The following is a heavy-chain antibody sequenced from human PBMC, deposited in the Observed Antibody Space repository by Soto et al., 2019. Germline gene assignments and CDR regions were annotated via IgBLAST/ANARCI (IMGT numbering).Heavy chain of an antibody. D-gene: IGHD2-21*02. V-gene: IGHV3-23*01. CDR2: ISATGGST. Sequence: GGSLRLSCAASGFPFSSYTMSWVRQAPGKGLGWVSGISATGGSTHYADSVKGRFTFSRDNSKNTLYLQMNSLRAEDTAVYYCAKGFIRDCGGDCSVDTWGQGTLVAVSS. J-gene: IGHJ5*02. CDR1: GFPFSSYT. CDR3: AKGFIRDCGGDCSVDT.